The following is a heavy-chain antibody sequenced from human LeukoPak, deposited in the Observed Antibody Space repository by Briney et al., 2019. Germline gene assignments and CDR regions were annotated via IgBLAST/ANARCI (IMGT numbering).Heavy chain of an antibody. CDR2: IIPIFGTA. Sequence: SVKVSCKASGGTFSSYAISWVRQAPGQGLEWMGGIIPIFGTANYAQKFQGRVTITTDESTSTAYMELSSLRSEDTAVYYCARGGRGYSSSPYDYWGQRTLVTFSS. CDR1: GGTFSSYA. J-gene: IGHJ4*02. CDR3: ARGGRGYSSSPYDY. D-gene: IGHD6-13*01. V-gene: IGHV1-69*05.